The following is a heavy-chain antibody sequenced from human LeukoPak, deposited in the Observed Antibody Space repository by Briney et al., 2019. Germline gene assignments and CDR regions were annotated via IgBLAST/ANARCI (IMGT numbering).Heavy chain of an antibody. J-gene: IGHJ4*02. CDR1: GFSLSGYW. V-gene: IGHV3-7*01. CDR3: ARGGYSFDY. D-gene: IGHD5-18*01. Sequence: GGSLRLSCAASGFSLSGYWMTWARQAPGKGLEWVARLHADGVEQNYVDSVTGRFTMSRDNAKNSLDLQMNSLRVEDTAVYYCARGGYSFDYLGQGTLVVVST. CDR2: LHADGVEQ.